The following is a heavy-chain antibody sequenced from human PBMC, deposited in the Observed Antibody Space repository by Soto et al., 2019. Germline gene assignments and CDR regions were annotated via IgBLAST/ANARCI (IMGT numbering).Heavy chain of an antibody. D-gene: IGHD3-10*01. V-gene: IGHV3-49*03. CDR3: NRVDRRGLWFGELTVENYYYPYGMDV. Sequence: GGSLRLSCTASGFPFGDYAMSLLRQSPGKGLEWVGFIRIKAYGGTTEYAASVKGRFTISRDDSKSIAYLQMNSLKTEDTAVYYCNRVDRRGLWFGELTVENYYYPYGMDVWGQGTTVTVSS. J-gene: IGHJ6*02. CDR1: GFPFGDYA. CDR2: IRIKAYGGTT.